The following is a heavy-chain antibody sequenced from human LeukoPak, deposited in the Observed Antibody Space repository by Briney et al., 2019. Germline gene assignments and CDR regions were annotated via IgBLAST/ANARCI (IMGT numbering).Heavy chain of an antibody. D-gene: IGHD6-13*01. J-gene: IGHJ4*02. CDR3: AKSSSSWSETYFDY. CDR1: GFTFSSYG. CDR2: ISYDGSNK. V-gene: IGHV3-30*18. Sequence: GGSLRLSCAASGFTFSSYGMHWVRQAPGKGLEWVAVISYDGSNKYYADSVKSRFTISRDNSKNTLYLQMNSLRAEDTAVYYCAKSSSSWSETYFDYWGQGTLVTVSS.